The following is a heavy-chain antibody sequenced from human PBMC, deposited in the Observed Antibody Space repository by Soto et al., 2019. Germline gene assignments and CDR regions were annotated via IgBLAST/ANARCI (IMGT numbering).Heavy chain of an antibody. CDR3: AKDKLGIETWFDY. J-gene: IGHJ4*02. Sequence: GGSLRLSCAASGFTFSSYAMSWVRQAPGKGLEWVSAISGSGGSTYYADSVKGRFTISRDNSKNTLYLQMNSLRAEDAAVYYCAKDKLGIETWFDYWGQGTLVTVSS. CDR1: GFTFSSYA. D-gene: IGHD7-27*01. V-gene: IGHV3-23*01. CDR2: ISGSGGST.